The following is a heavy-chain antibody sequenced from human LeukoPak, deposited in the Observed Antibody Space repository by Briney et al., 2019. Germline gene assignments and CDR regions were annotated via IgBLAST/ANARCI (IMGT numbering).Heavy chain of an antibody. CDR2: ISANSGNT. D-gene: IGHD2-2*01. CDR3: ARGINVSPAANGFDP. CDR1: GYTFTTYG. J-gene: IGHJ5*02. Sequence: GASVKVSCKTSGYTFTTYGFSWVRQAPGQGLEWMGWISANSGNTKYAQKLQGRVTMTTDTSTSTAYMELRSLTFDDTAVYYCARGINVSPAANGFDPWGQGTLVTVSS. V-gene: IGHV1-18*01.